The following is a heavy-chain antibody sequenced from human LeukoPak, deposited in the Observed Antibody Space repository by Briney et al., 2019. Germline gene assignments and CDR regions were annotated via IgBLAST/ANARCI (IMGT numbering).Heavy chain of an antibody. V-gene: IGHV3-23*01. J-gene: IGHJ4*02. CDR3: AKAAYYDYVWGSYQVY. D-gene: IGHD3-16*02. CDR2: ISGSGGST. CDR1: GFTFSSYA. Sequence: GGSLRLSCAASGFTFSSYAMSWVRQAPGKGLEWVSAISGSGGSTYYADSVKGRFTISRDNSKNTLYLQMNSLRAEDTAVYYCAKAAYYDYVWGSYQVYWGQGTLVTVSS.